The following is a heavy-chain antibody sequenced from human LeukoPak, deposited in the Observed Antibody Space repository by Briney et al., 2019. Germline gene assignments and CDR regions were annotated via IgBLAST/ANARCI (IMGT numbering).Heavy chain of an antibody. J-gene: IGHJ4*02. D-gene: IGHD6-13*01. V-gene: IGHV1-2*02. CDR2: INPNSGGT. CDR3: AREGQVAAAGLIDY. CDR1: GYTFTGYY. Sequence: ASVKVSCKASGYTFTGYYMHWVRQAPGQGLEWMGWINPNSGGTNYAQKFQGRVTMTRDTSISTAYMELSRLRSDDTAVYYCAREGQVAAAGLIDYWGQGTLVTVSS.